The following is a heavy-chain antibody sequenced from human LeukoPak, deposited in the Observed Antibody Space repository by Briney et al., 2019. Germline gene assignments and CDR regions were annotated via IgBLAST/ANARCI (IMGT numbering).Heavy chain of an antibody. CDR1: GYTLTELS. J-gene: IGHJ4*02. V-gene: IGHV1-24*01. D-gene: IGHD6-19*01. CDR2: FDTEDGET. Sequence: ASVKVSCKVSGYTLTELSMHRVREAPGKGLGWMGGFDTEDGETIYAQKFQGRVTMTEDTSTDTAYMELSSLRSEDTAVYYCARIPSTWYSSGFYFDYWGQGTLVTVSS. CDR3: ARIPSTWYSSGFYFDY.